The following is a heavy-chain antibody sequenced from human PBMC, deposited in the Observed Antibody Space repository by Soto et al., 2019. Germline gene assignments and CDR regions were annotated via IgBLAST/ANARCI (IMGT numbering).Heavy chain of an antibody. Sequence: GGSLRLSCAASGFTFSSYAMSWVRQAPGKGLEWVSAISGSGGSTYYADSVKGRFTISRDNSKNTLYLQMNSLRAEDTAVYYCAGHSPGIAVAEYAYYYGMDVWGQGTTVTVSS. J-gene: IGHJ6*02. CDR1: GFTFSSYA. CDR2: ISGSGGST. V-gene: IGHV3-23*01. D-gene: IGHD6-19*01. CDR3: AGHSPGIAVAEYAYYYGMDV.